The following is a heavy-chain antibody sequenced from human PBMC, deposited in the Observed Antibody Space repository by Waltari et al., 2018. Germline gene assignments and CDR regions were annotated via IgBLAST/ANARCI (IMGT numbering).Heavy chain of an antibody. CDR1: GGSISSGGSS. D-gene: IGHD4-17*01. CDR2: IYHSGST. Sequence: QLQLQESGSGLVKPSQTLSLTCAVSGGSISSGGSSWSWIRQPPGKGLEWIGYIYHSGSTYYNPSLKSRVTISVDRSKNQFSLKLSSVTAADTAVYYCARAKTTVTTNFDYWGQGTLVTVSS. J-gene: IGHJ4*02. CDR3: ARAKTTVTTNFDY. V-gene: IGHV4-30-2*01.